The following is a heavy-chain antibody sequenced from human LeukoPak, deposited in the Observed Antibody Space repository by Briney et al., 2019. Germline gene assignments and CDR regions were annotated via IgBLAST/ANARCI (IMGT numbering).Heavy chain of an antibody. CDR2: INPSGGST. J-gene: IGHJ6*04. V-gene: IGHV1-46*01. CDR1: GYTFTSYY. CDR3: ARDLEGTASGSYYRASMDV. Sequence: ASVKVSCKASGYTFTSYYIHWVRQAPGQALEWIGIINPSGGSTSYAQKFQGRVTMTRDTSTSTVYMELSSLRSEDTAVYYCARDLEGTASGSYYRASMDVWGKGTTVTVSS. D-gene: IGHD3-10*01.